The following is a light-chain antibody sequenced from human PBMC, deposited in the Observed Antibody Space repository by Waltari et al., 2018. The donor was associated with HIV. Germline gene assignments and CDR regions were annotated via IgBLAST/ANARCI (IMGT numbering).Light chain of an antibody. CDR2: DVS. V-gene: IGLV2-11*01. J-gene: IGLJ1*01. CDR3: CSYAATSTFV. Sequence: QSALTQPRSVSGSPGQSVTISCTGTSSDVGGYNYVSWYQQPPGKAPKLMICDVSNRPSGVPDRFSGSKSGNSASLTISGLQAEDEADYYCCSYAATSTFVFGTGTKVTVL. CDR1: SSDVGGYNY.